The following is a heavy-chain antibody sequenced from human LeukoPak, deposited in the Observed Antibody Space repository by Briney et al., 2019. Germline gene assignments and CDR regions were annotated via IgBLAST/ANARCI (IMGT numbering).Heavy chain of an antibody. J-gene: IGHJ4*02. CDR3: ARGLGYCSGGSCFTLDY. CDR2: INPNSGGT. V-gene: IGHV1-2*02. CDR1: GNTFTGYH. D-gene: IGHD2-15*01. Sequence: ASVKVSCKAHGNTFTGYHIHWVGQAPGQGLEWMGWINPNSGGTNYAQKFQGRVTMTRDTSISTAYMELSRLRSDDTAVYYCARGLGYCSGGSCFTLDYWGQGTLVTVSS.